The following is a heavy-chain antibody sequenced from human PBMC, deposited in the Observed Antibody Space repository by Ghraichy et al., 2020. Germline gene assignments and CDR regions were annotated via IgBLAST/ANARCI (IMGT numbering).Heavy chain of an antibody. CDR3: ARGLTDGGGVTIFGVVIINPEYYYYGMDV. Sequence: ASVKVSCKASGYTFTSYDINWVRQATGQGLEWMGWMNPNSGNTGYAQKFQGRVTMTRNTSISTAYMELSSLRSEDTAVYYCARGLTDGGGVTIFGVVIINPEYYYYGMDVWGQGTTVTVSS. D-gene: IGHD3-3*01. CDR2: MNPNSGNT. V-gene: IGHV1-8*01. CDR1: GYTFTSYD. J-gene: IGHJ6*02.